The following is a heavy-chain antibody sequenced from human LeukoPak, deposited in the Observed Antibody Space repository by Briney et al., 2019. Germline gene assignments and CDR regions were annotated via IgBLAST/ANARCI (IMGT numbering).Heavy chain of an antibody. CDR1: GYTFTGYY. CDR2: INPNSGGT. V-gene: IGHV1-2*02. D-gene: IGHD3-9*01. CDR3: ARYYDILTSYYD. J-gene: IGHJ4*02. Sequence: ASAKVSCKASGYTFTGYYMHWVRQAPGQGLEWMGWINPNSGGTNYAQKFQGRVTLTTGTSISTAYMELSSLRSDDTAVYYCARYYDILTSYYDWGQGTLVTVSS.